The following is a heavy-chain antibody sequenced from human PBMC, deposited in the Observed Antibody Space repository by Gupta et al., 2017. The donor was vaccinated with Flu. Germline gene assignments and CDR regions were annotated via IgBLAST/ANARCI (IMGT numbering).Heavy chain of an antibody. CDR2: IYDGGTA. CDR3: AGNGIRWELLHY. J-gene: IGHJ4*02. D-gene: IGHD1-26*01. V-gene: IGHV3-53*01. Sequence: SWVRQAPGKGLEWVSIIYDGGTAYYADSVKGRFTISRDSSKNTLFLQMNNLRAEDTAVYYCAGNGIRWELLHYWGQGTLVTVSS.